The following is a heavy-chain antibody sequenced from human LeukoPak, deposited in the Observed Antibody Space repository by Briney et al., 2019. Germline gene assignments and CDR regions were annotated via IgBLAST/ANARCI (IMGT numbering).Heavy chain of an antibody. CDR3: TRGNRGDNWNDPVIGFDI. J-gene: IGHJ3*02. Sequence: SETLSLTCAVSGGSFSGYYWNWIRQPPGKGLEWIGEINHSGSTNYNPSLKRRVTISIDTSKNQFSLKLRFVTAADTAVYYCTRGNRGDNWNDPVIGFDIWGQGTMVTVSS. CDR2: INHSGST. D-gene: IGHD1-1*01. CDR1: GGSFSGYY. V-gene: IGHV4-34*01.